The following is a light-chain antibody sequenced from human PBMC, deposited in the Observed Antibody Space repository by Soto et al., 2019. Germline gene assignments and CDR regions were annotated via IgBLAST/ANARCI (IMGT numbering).Light chain of an antibody. CDR1: QSVSSN. J-gene: IGKJ1*01. Sequence: EIVMTQSPATLSVSPGERATLSCSASQSVSSNLAWYQQKPGQAPRLLIYGASTRATGIPARFSGSGSGTEFTLTISSLQSEDFAVYYCQQYNNWLWTFGQGTKVDSK. V-gene: IGKV3-15*01. CDR3: QQYNNWLWT. CDR2: GAS.